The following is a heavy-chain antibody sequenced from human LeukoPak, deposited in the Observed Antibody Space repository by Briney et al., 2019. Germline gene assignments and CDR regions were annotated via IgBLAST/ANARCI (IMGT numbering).Heavy chain of an antibody. J-gene: IGHJ5*02. CDR3: AREGVSPPPIGINWFDP. D-gene: IGHD6-13*01. CDR2: ISSSSCI. V-gene: IGHV3-21*01. CDR1: GFTFSSYS. Sequence: GGSLRLSCAASGFTFSSYSMNWVRQAPGKGLEWVSSISSSSCIYYADSVKGRFTISRDNAKNSLYLQMNSLRAEDTAVYYCAREGVSPPPIGINWFDPWGQGTLVTVSS.